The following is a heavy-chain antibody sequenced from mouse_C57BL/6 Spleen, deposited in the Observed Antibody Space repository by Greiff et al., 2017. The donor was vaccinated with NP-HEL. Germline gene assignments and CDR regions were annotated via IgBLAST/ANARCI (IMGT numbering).Heavy chain of an antibody. Sequence: QVQLQQSGPGLVQPSQSLSITCTVSGFSLISYGVHWVRQSPGKGLEWLGVIWRGGSTDYNAAFMSRLSITKDNSKSQVFFKMNSLQADDTAIYYCAKILGDYDYYAMDYWGQGTSVTVSS. CDR3: AKILGDYDYYAMDY. CDR2: IWRGGST. CDR1: GFSLISYG. D-gene: IGHD2-4*01. J-gene: IGHJ4*01. V-gene: IGHV2-5*01.